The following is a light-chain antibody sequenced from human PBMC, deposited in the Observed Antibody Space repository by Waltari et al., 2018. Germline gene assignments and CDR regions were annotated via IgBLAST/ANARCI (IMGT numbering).Light chain of an antibody. CDR1: HILVDSDGNTF. CDR2: KVS. J-gene: IGKJ4*01. CDR3: MRGTHWPPSLS. Sequence: DALLTQSPVSLPVALGPPASLSCRSSHILVDSDGNTFLNWFQQRPGQSPWRLSYKVSNRGFGVPDRFSGSGSGTDFTLTISRVEAEDFGIYYCMRGTHWPPSLSCGGGTKLELK. V-gene: IGKV2-30*01.